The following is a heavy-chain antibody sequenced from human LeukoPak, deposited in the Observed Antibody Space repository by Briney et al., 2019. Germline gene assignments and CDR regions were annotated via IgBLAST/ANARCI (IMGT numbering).Heavy chain of an antibody. D-gene: IGHD4-17*01. CDR3: ARGATVTTSYDY. CDR2: IYYGGST. V-gene: IGHV4-30-4*08. Sequence: PSQTLSLTCTVSGGSISSGDYYWSWIRQPPGKGLEWIGYIYYGGSTYYNPSLKSRVTISVDTSKNQFSLKLSSVTAADTAVYYCARGATVTTSYDYWGQGTLVTVSS. J-gene: IGHJ4*02. CDR1: GGSISSGDYY.